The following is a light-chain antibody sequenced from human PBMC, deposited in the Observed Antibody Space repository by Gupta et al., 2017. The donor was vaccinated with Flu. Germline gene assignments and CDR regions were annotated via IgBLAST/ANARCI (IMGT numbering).Light chain of an antibody. V-gene: IGLV2-14*03. Sequence: QSALTQPASVSGTPGQSIPISCSGTSSDVGSYDNVGWYQQYPGKAPKLLIYAVTHRPSGISDRFSASRSDNTAFLTISVLQADDEADYYCGSYTTSNTWIFGGGTRVAVL. J-gene: IGLJ2*01. CDR1: SSDVGSYDN. CDR3: GSYTTSNTWI. CDR2: AVT.